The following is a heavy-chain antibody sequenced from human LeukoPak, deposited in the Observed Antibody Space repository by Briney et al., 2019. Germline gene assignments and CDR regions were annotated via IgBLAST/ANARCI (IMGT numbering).Heavy chain of an antibody. CDR3: ARVTYYYGMDV. J-gene: IGHJ6*02. V-gene: IGHV1-18*01. CDR2: ISAYNGNT. CDR1: GYTFTSYG. Sequence: ASVKVSCKASGYTFTSYGISWVRQAPGQGLEWMGWISAYNGNTNYPQKLQGRVTMTTDTSTSTAYMELSSLRSEDTAVYYCARVTYYYGMDVWGQGTTVTVSS.